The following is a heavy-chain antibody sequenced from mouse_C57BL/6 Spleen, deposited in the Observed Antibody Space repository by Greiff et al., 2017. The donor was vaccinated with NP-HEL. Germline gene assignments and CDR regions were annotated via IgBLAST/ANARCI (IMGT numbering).Heavy chain of an antibody. J-gene: IGHJ1*03. Sequence: VQLQESGPELVKPGASVKISCKASGYAFSSSWMNWVKQRPGKGLEWIGRIYPGDGDTNYNGKFKGKATLTADKSSSTAYMQLSSLTSEDSAVYFCAREEITTVVAKYFDVWGTGTTVTVSS. CDR1: GYAFSSSW. D-gene: IGHD1-1*01. CDR3: AREEITTVVAKYFDV. V-gene: IGHV1-82*01. CDR2: IYPGDGDT.